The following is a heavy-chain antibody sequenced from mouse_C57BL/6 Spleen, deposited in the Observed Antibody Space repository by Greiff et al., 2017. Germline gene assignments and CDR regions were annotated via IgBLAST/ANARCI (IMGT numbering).Heavy chain of an antibody. J-gene: IGHJ2*01. V-gene: IGHV5-4*01. CDR3: ARDKGVYDYDFDY. CDR2: ISDGGSYT. Sequence: EVMLVESGGGLVKPGGSLKLSCAASGFTFSSYAMSWVRQTPEKRLEWVATISDGGSYTYYPDNVKGRFTISRDNAKNNLYLQMSHLKSEDTAMYYCARDKGVYDYDFDYWGQGTTLTVSS. CDR1: GFTFSSYA. D-gene: IGHD2-4*01.